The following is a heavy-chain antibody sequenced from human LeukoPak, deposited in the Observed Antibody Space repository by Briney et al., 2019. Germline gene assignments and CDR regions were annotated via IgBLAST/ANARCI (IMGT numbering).Heavy chain of an antibody. CDR1: SGSINNYF. CDR3: ARSSGTYSGGSMDY. J-gene: IGHJ4*02. V-gene: IGHV4-59*01. D-gene: IGHD1-26*01. Sequence: SETLSLTCTVSSGSINNYFWSWIQQPPGKGLEWIGYIHYSGSTNYNPSLKSRVFISVDPSKNQFSLTLSSVTAADTAVYYCARSSGTYSGGSMDYWGQGALVTVSS. CDR2: IHYSGST.